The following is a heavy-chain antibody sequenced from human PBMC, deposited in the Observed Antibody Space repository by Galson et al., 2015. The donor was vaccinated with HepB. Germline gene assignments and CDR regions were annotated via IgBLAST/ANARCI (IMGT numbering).Heavy chain of an antibody. CDR3: ARIQVTRDFWSGYFAFDI. CDR1: GYTFTSYY. Sequence: SVKVSCKASGYTFTSYYMHWVRQAPGQGLEWMGIINPSGGSTSNAQKFQGRVTMTRDTSTSTVYMELSSLKSEDTAVYYCARIQVTRDFWSGYFAFDIWGQGTTVTVSS. CDR2: INPSGGST. V-gene: IGHV1-46*01. D-gene: IGHD3-3*01. J-gene: IGHJ3*02.